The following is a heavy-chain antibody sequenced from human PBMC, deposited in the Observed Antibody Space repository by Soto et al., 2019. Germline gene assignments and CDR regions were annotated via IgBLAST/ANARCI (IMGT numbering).Heavy chain of an antibody. CDR2: ISGSGGST. D-gene: IGHD3-3*01. CDR3: AKVEIFGVVIYYFHY. CDR1: GFTFSSYA. Sequence: EVQLLESGGGLVQPGGSLRLSCAASGFTFSSYAMSWVRQAPGKGLEWVSAISGSGGSTYYADSVKGRFTISRDNSKNTLYLQMNSLRPEDTAVYYCAKVEIFGVVIYYFHYWGQATLITVCS. J-gene: IGHJ4*02. V-gene: IGHV3-23*01.